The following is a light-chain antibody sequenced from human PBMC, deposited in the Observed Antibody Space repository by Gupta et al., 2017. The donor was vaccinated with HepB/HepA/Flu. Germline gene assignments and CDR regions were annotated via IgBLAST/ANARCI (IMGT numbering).Light chain of an antibody. CDR3: QSYDRSLSVV. CDR2: GNR. CDR1: NPNIGTGYD. V-gene: IGLV1-40*01. J-gene: IGLJ2*01. Sequence: QSVLTQPPSVSGAPGQRVNNSCTRSNPNIGTGYDVHWYQQLPGPAPKLLIYGNRNRPSGVPDRFSGSKSGTSASLAITGLQAEDEDDYYCQSYDRSLSVVFGGGTKLTVL.